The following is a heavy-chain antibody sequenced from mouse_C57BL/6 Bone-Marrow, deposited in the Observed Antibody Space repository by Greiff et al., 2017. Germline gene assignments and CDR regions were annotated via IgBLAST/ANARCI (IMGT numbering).Heavy chain of an antibody. CDR2: INPYNGGT. V-gene: IGHV1-19*01. J-gene: IGHJ1*03. D-gene: IGHD2-1*01. Sequence: DVKLQESGPVLVKPGASVKMSCKASGYTFTDYYMNWVKQSHGKSLEWIGVINPYNGGTSYNQKFKGKATLTVDKSSSTAYMELNSLTSEDSAVYYCARTPSYYGLRFDWYFDVWGTGTTVTVSS. CDR3: ARTPSYYGLRFDWYFDV. CDR1: GYTFTDYY.